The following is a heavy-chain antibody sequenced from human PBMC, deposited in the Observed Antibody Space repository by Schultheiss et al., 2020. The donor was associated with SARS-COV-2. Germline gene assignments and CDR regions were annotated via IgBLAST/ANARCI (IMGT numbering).Heavy chain of an antibody. D-gene: IGHD6-6*01. J-gene: IGHJ4*02. Sequence: GGSLRLSCAASGFTFSSYWMSWVRQAPGKGLEWVANIKQDGSEKYYVDSVKGRFTISRDNAKNSLYLQMNSLRAEDTAVYYCAREEYSSSSGPDYWGQGTLVTVSS. V-gene: IGHV3-7*01. CDR1: GFTFSSYW. CDR3: AREEYSSSSGPDY. CDR2: IKQDGSEK.